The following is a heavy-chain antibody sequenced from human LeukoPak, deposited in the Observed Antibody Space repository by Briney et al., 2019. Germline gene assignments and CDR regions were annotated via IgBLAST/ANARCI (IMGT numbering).Heavy chain of an antibody. CDR3: VRVCGYSYGYYYYYYYMDV. Sequence: SETLSLTCAVYGGSFSGYYLSWIRQPPGKGQEWIGEINHSGSTNYNPSLKSRVTISVDTSKNQFSLKLSSVTAADTAVYYCVRVCGYSYGYYYYYYYMDVWGKGTTVTVSS. J-gene: IGHJ6*03. D-gene: IGHD5-18*01. CDR2: INHSGST. V-gene: IGHV4-34*01. CDR1: GGSFSGYY.